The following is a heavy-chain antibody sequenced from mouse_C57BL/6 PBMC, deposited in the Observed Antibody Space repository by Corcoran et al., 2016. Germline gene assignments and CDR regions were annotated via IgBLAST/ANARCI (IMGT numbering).Heavy chain of an antibody. V-gene: IGHV9-3*01. CDR1: GYTFTTYG. J-gene: IGHJ2*01. D-gene: IGHD2-4*01. CDR3: ADYDKFDY. CDR2: INTYSGVP. Sequence: IQLVQSGPELKKPGETVKISCKASGYTFTTYGMSWVKQAPGKGLKWMGWINTYSGVPTYADDFKGRFAFSLETSASTAYLQINNLKNEDTATYFCADYDKFDYWGQGTTLTVSS.